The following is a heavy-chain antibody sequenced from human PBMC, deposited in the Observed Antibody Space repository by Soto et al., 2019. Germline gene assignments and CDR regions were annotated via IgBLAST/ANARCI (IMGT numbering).Heavy chain of an antibody. Sequence: EVQLLDSGGGLVQPGGSLRLSCVASGFTSSSCAMRWVRQAPGKGLEWVSGISASGGSTYYADSVKGRFTISRDNSKNTLYPQMNSPRAEDTAVYFCAAPGPSTGRYFFHGRGQGNLVTVSS. J-gene: IGHJ4*01. V-gene: IGHV3-23*01. CDR1: GFTSSSCA. CDR3: AAPGPSTGRYFFHG. CDR2: ISASGGST. D-gene: IGHD2-8*02.